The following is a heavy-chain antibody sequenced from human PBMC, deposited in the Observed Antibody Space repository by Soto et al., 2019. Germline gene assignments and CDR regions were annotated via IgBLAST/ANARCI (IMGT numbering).Heavy chain of an antibody. J-gene: IGHJ6*02. CDR1: GFNFNSYT. D-gene: IGHD2-15*01. Sequence: XGSLRLSCAASGFNFNSYTINWVRQAPGKRLEWLSSISSSGYIFSTDSVRGQFTISRDNAKNSVYLQINSLRAEDTAVYFCARDCSGGSCYPGMDVWGQGTTVTVSS. CDR3: ARDCSGGSCYPGMDV. V-gene: IGHV3-21*01. CDR2: ISSSGYI.